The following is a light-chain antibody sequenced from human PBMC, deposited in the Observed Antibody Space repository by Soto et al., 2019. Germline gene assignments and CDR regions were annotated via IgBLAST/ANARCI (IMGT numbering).Light chain of an antibody. CDR1: SSDVGGYNY. CDR2: DVS. J-gene: IGLJ1*01. V-gene: IGLV2-14*01. CDR3: SSYTSSSTRCV. Sequence: ALTQPASVSGSPGQSITISCTGTSSDVGGYNYVSWYQQHPGKAPKLMIYDVSNRPSGVSNRFSGSKSGNPASLTISGLQAEDEADYYCSSYTSSSTRCVFGTGTKVTVL.